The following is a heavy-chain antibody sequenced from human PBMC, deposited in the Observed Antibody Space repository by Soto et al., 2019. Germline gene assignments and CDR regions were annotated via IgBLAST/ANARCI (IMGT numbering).Heavy chain of an antibody. Sequence: VESLKISCKGSGYSFTSYWISWVRQMPGKGLEWMGRIDPSDSYTNYSPSFRGHVTISPDKYISTAYLQWSSLKASDTAMYYCARSYCSSTSCYSDGMHXWGQGTTVTVS. CDR1: GYSFTSYW. CDR2: IDPSDSYT. CDR3: ARSYCSSTSCYSDGMHX. J-gene: IGHJ6*02. D-gene: IGHD2-2*02. V-gene: IGHV5-10-1*01.